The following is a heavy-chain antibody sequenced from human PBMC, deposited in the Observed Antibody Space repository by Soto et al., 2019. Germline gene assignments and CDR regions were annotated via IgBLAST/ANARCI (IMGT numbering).Heavy chain of an antibody. Sequence: QVQLVQSGAEVKKPGASVKVSCKASGYTFTSYDINWVRQATGQGLEWMGWMNPNSGNTASTQKFQGRVTMTRNTSRSTAYMELSSLRSEDTAVYYCAREIAVAGFDYWGQGTLVTVSS. CDR3: AREIAVAGFDY. CDR2: MNPNSGNT. CDR1: GYTFTSYD. V-gene: IGHV1-8*01. J-gene: IGHJ4*02. D-gene: IGHD6-19*01.